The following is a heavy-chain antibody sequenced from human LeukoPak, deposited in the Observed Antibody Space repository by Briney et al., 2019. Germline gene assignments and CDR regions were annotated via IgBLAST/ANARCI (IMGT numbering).Heavy chain of an antibody. Sequence: PGGSLRLSCAASGFTFSSYGMHWVRQAPGKGLEWVAFIRYDGSNKYYADSVKGRFTISRDNSKNTLYLQMNSLRAEDTAVYYCAKDWGSYWYFDLWGRGTLVTVSS. CDR2: IRYDGSNK. CDR1: GFTFSSYG. J-gene: IGHJ2*01. V-gene: IGHV3-30*02. CDR3: AKDWGSYWYFDL. D-gene: IGHD7-27*01.